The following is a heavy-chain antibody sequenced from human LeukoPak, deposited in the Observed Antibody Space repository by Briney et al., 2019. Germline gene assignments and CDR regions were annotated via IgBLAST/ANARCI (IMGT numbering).Heavy chain of an antibody. J-gene: IGHJ5*02. D-gene: IGHD6-13*01. Sequence: ASVKVSCKVSGYSLTELSMHWVRQTLGKGLEWMGAFDPGDAETIYAQKFQGRVTLTEDTSTDTAYMELTSLRAEDTAVYYCARHPLNSIAAAGSPSWFDPWGQGTLVTVSS. CDR2: FDPGDAET. CDR1: GYSLTELS. CDR3: ARHPLNSIAAAGSPSWFDP. V-gene: IGHV1-24*01.